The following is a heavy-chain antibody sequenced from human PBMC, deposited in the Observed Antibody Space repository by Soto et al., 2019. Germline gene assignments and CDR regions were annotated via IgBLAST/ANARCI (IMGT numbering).Heavy chain of an antibody. J-gene: IGHJ6*02. Sequence: ASVKVSCKASGYTFTSYCISWVRQAPGQGLEWMGWISAYNGNTNYAQKLQGRVTMTTDTSTSTAYMELRSLRSDDTAVYYCARDLTYYDFWSGTYGMDVWGQGTTVTVSS. V-gene: IGHV1-18*04. CDR2: ISAYNGNT. CDR1: GYTFTSYC. CDR3: ARDLTYYDFWSGTYGMDV. D-gene: IGHD3-3*01.